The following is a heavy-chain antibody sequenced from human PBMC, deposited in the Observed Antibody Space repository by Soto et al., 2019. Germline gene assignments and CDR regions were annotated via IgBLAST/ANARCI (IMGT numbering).Heavy chain of an antibody. CDR3: ARGPRYVRGGSCSIAGDAYDI. CDR1: GFIVSSTY. CDR2: ISNGGDT. D-gene: IGHD2-15*01. Sequence: EVQLVESGGGLVQPGGSLRLSCAASGFIVSSTYMSWVRQAPGKGLEWVSVISNGGDTHYADSVKGRFSLSRDIYNNTLHLQRSSLSPEDMAVYYCARGPRYVRGGSCSIAGDAYDIWGQGTMVTVAS. V-gene: IGHV3-66*01. J-gene: IGHJ3*02.